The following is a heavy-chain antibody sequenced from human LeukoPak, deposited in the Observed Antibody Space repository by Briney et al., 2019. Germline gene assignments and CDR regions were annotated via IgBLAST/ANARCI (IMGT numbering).Heavy chain of an antibody. CDR2: IYYSGST. CDR3: ARGQGRFDYDSSGYYITDLDY. V-gene: IGHV4-59*01. CDR1: GGSISNYY. D-gene: IGHD3-22*01. Sequence: PSETLSLTCTVSGGSISNYYWSWIRQPPGKGLDWIGYIYYSGSTNYNPSLKSRVTISVDASKNQFSLNLTSVTAADTAVYYCARGQGRFDYDSSGYYITDLDYWGQGTLVTVSS. J-gene: IGHJ4*02.